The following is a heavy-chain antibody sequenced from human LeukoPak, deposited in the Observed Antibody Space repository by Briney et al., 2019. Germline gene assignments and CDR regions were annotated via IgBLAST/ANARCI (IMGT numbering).Heavy chain of an antibody. CDR1: EFSVGSNY. J-gene: IGHJ4*02. CDR3: AKRDGDYGTHFDY. D-gene: IGHD4-17*01. V-gene: IGHV3-23*01. Sequence: GGSLRLSCAASEFSVGSNYMTWVRQAPGKGLEWVSAISGSGGSTYYADSVKGRFTISRDNSKNTLYLQMNSLRAEDTAVYYCAKRDGDYGTHFDYWGQGTLVTVSS. CDR2: ISGSGGST.